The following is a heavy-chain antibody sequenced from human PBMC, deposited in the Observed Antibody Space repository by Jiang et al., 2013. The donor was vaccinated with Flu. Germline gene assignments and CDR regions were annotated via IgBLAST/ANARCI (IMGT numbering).Heavy chain of an antibody. CDR2: TQYASKWHT. J-gene: IGHJ4*02. V-gene: IGHV6-1*01. CDR3: ARGSNRALDF. Sequence: SLTCAISGDTVSSNGVAWNWIRQSPSRGLEWLGRTQYASKWHTDYGASVKSRITINPDTSKNHISLQLNSVIPDDTAVYYCARGSNRALDFWGQGIVVTVSS. CDR1: GDTVSSNGVA.